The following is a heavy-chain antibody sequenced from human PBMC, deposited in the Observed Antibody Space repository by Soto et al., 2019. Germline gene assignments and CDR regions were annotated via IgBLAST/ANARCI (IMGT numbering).Heavy chain of an antibody. CDR2: IYSDDHRT. J-gene: IGHJ4*02. D-gene: IGHD3-16*01. CDR3: IKDTTPGGVDY. V-gene: IGHV3-9*01. CDR1: GIALEDYA. Sequence: PGGSLRLSCVASGIALEDYAMHWVRQVPGQGLEWVSGIYSDDHRTAYADSVKGRFTIARDDAKNSLYLQMNSLRPEDTAVYYCIKDTTPGGVDYWGRPILVTSP.